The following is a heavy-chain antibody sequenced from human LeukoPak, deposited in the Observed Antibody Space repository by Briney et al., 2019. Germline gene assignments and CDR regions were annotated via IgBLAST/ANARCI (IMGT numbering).Heavy chain of an antibody. CDR2: ISYDGSNK. CDR1: GFTFSSYG. D-gene: IGHD3-22*01. CDR3: HYDSSGYSSPLFDY. Sequence: GGSLRLSCAASGFTFSSYGMHWVRQAPGKGLEWVAVISYDGSNKYYADSVKGRFTISRDNSENTLYLQMNSLRAEDTAVYYCHYDSSGYSSPLFDYWGQGTLVTVSS. J-gene: IGHJ4*02. V-gene: IGHV3-30*03.